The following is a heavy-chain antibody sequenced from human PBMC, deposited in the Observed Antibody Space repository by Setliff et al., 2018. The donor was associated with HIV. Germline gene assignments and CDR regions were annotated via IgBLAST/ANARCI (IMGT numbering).Heavy chain of an antibody. V-gene: IGHV4-61*02. CDR2: IYTRGST. D-gene: IGHD5-12*01. CDR1: GGSIDSGNYD. Sequence: KPSETLSLTCTDSGGSIDSGNYDWNWVRQPGGKGLEWIGRIYTRGSTKYSPTFESRVTMSLDTSKNQFSLNLRSVTAADTALYYCVRSGCNGNICYDSRGWLDSWGQGTQVTVSS. CDR3: VRSGCNGNICYDSRGWLDS. J-gene: IGHJ5*01.